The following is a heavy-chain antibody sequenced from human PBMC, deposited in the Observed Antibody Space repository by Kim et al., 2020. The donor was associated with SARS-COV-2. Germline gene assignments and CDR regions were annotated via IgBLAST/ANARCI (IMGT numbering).Heavy chain of an antibody. D-gene: IGHD6-13*01. CDR2: TYYRSKWYN. CDR3: ARGTSSWYSRDNYYYYYGMDV. Sequence: SQTLSLTCAISGDSVSSNSAAWNWIRQSPSRGLEWLGRTYYRSKWYNDYAVSVKSRITINPDTSKNQFSLQLNSVTPEDTAVYYCARGTSSWYSRDNYYYYYGMDVWGQGTTVTVSS. J-gene: IGHJ6*02. V-gene: IGHV6-1*01. CDR1: GDSVSSNSAA.